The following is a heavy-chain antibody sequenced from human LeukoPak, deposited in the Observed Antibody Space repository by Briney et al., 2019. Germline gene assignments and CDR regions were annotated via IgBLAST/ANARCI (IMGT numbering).Heavy chain of an antibody. V-gene: IGHV4-34*04. CDR1: GGSLSGYI. J-gene: IGHJ6*02. CDR3: ARAKKDYDSGPYYGGPPNYRQQGRPTYYYAMDV. D-gene: IGHD3-10*01. CDR2: IDHTGST. Sequence: SETLSLTCAVYGGSLSGYIWIWIRQPPEKGLEWIGEIDHTGSTNHNSSLKSRASISLDTSKNQFSLQLTSVIAADTAVYYCARAKKDYDSGPYYGGPPNYRQQGRPTYYYAMDVWGQGTTVTVSS.